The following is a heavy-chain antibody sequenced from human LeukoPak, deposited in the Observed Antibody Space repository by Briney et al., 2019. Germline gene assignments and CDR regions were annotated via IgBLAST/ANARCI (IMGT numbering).Heavy chain of an antibody. CDR2: IYASGST. CDR3: ASSKEIIGYCSSTSCGPDDY. Sequence: SETLSLTCTVSGGPISSGSYYWNWIRQPAGKGLEWIGRIYASGSTNYNPSLKSRVTISVDTSKNQFSLKLSSVTAADTAVYYCASSKEIIGYCSSTSCGPDDYWGQGTLVTVSS. D-gene: IGHD2-2*01. V-gene: IGHV4-61*02. CDR1: GGPISSGSYY. J-gene: IGHJ4*02.